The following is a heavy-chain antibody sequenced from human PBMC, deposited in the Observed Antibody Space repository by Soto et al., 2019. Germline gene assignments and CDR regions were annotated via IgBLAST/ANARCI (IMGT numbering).Heavy chain of an antibody. V-gene: IGHV3-11*01. CDR2: ISSASSIM. J-gene: IGHJ1*01. CDR3: ARRAS. CDR1: GFIFSDYY. Sequence: QVQLVESGGGLVQPGGSLRLSCETSGFIFSDYYMNWFRQAPGKGLEWVSYISSASSIMYYADSVKGRFTISRDNAKSSLYLHMNSLRVEDTAVYYCARRASWGQGTLVTVSS. D-gene: IGHD1-26*01.